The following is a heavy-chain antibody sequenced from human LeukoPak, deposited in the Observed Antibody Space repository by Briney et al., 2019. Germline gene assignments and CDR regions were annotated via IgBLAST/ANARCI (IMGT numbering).Heavy chain of an antibody. CDR1: GYTFTSYY. Sequence: ASVNVSCKASGYTFTSYYMHWVRQAPGQGLEWMGIINPSGGSTSYAQKFQGRVTMTRDTSTSTVYMELSSLRSEDTAVYYCASNLNSSSSYYYYGMDVWGQGTTVTVSS. J-gene: IGHJ6*02. V-gene: IGHV1-46*01. D-gene: IGHD6-6*01. CDR2: INPSGGST. CDR3: ASNLNSSSSYYYYGMDV.